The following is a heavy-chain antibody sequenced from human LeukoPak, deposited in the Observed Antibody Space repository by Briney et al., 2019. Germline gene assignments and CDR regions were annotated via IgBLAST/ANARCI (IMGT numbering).Heavy chain of an antibody. V-gene: IGHV3-64*01. CDR1: GFTFSSYA. CDR2: ISSNGGST. J-gene: IGHJ1*01. Sequence: GGSLRLSCAASGFTFSSYAMTWVRQAPGKGLEYVSAISSNGGSTNYANSVKGRFTISRDNSKNTLYLQMGSLRTEDMAVYYCARVSSGWYGYWGQGTLVTVSS. CDR3: ARVSSGWYGY. D-gene: IGHD6-19*01.